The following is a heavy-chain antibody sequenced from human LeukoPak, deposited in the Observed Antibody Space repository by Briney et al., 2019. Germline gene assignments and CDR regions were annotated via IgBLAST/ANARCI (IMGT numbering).Heavy chain of an antibody. Sequence: PGRSLRLSCAASGFTFSSYGMHWVRQAPGKGVEWVAVIWYDGSNKYYADSVRGRFTISRDNGKYSLYLQMTGLRDEDTAVYFCARGTWDGDRTFDIWGQGAMVTVSS. CDR3: ARGTWDGDRTFDI. J-gene: IGHJ3*02. V-gene: IGHV3-33*01. CDR2: IWYDGSNK. CDR1: GFTFSSYG. D-gene: IGHD5-24*01.